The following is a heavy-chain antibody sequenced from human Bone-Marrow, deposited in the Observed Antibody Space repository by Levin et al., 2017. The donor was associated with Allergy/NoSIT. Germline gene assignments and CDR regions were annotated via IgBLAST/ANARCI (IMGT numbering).Heavy chain of an antibody. D-gene: IGHD4-17*01. CDR2: IYHSGST. J-gene: IGHJ3*02. Sequence: SETLSLTCAVSGFSISSGYFWGWLRQPPGKGLEWIGTIYHSGSTYYNPSLKSRVTISVDTSKILFSLKLSSVAAADTAVYYCARDYGDYGQGDAFDIWGQGTMVTVSS. CDR3: ARDYGDYGQGDAFDI. V-gene: IGHV4-38-2*02. CDR1: GFSISSGYF.